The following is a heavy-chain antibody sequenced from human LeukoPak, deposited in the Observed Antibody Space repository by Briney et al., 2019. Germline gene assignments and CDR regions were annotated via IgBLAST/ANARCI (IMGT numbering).Heavy chain of an antibody. CDR1: GGTFSSYA. Sequence: ASVKVSCTASGGTFSSYAISWVRQAPGQGLEWMGRIIPILSIANYAQKFQGRVTITADKSTSTAYMELSSLRSEDTAVYYCSGMVMVRGVMGFDYWGQGTLVTVSS. CDR3: SGMVMVRGVMGFDY. V-gene: IGHV1-69*04. D-gene: IGHD3-10*01. J-gene: IGHJ4*02. CDR2: IIPILSIA.